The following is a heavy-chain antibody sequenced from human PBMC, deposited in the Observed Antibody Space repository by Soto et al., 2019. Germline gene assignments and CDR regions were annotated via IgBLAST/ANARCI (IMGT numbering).Heavy chain of an antibody. V-gene: IGHV4-34*01. D-gene: IGHD5-12*01. Sequence: QVQLQQWGAGLLKPSETLSLTCAVSGESFSGYWSWIRQPPGKGLEWIGEINHGGVTVYNPSLKSRVSISVDTSNEQLSLRLNSVIAADTAVYYCARHRSGAYDFDYWGQGTLVTVSS. CDR3: ARHRSGAYDFDY. J-gene: IGHJ4*02. CDR1: GESFSGY. CDR2: INHGGVT.